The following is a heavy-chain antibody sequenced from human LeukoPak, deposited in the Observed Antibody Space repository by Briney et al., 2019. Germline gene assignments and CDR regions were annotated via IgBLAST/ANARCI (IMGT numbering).Heavy chain of an antibody. V-gene: IGHV1-69*13. CDR2: IIPIFGRA. J-gene: IGHJ5*02. CDR1: GGTFSSYA. D-gene: IGHD3-10*01. CDR3: ARSNGSGSYTPIYNWFDP. Sequence: ASVKVSCKASGGTFSSYAISWVRQAPGQGLEWMGGIIPIFGRANYAQKFQGRVTITADESTSTAYMELSSLRPEDTAVYYCARSNGSGSYTPIYNWFDPWGQGTLVTVSS.